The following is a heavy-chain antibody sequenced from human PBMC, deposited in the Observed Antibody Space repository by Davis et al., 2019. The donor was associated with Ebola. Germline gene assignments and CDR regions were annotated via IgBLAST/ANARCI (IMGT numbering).Heavy chain of an antibody. D-gene: IGHD3-9*01. V-gene: IGHV1-2*02. CDR1: GYTFTANY. J-gene: IGHJ5*02. CDR2: INPNSGGT. CDR3: ARGLRLVNWFDP. Sequence: ASVTVSCKASGYTFTANYMHWVRQAPGQGLEWMGWINPNSGGTNYAQKFQGRVTMTRDTSISTAYMELSRLRSEDTAVYYCARGLRLVNWFDPWGQGTLVTVSS.